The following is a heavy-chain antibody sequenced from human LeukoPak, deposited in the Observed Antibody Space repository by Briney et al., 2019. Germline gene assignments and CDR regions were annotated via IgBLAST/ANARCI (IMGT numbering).Heavy chain of an antibody. CDR2: IIPIFGTA. V-gene: IGHV1-69*13. D-gene: IGHD6-25*01. CDR3: ARGAKCSGGGCDSKEYVYYFDY. CDR1: GYTFTGYY. Sequence: SVKVSCKASGYTFTGYYMHWVRQAPGQGLEWMGGIIPIFGTANYAQKFQGRVTITADESTSTAYMELSSLRSEDTAVYYCARGAKCSGGGCDSKEYVYYFDYWGQGTLVTVSS. J-gene: IGHJ4*02.